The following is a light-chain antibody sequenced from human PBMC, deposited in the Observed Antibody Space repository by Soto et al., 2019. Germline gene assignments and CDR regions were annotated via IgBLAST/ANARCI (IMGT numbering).Light chain of an antibody. V-gene: IGKV3-15*01. J-gene: IGKJ1*01. CDR3: QQYSSYTWT. CDR1: QSVSSN. Sequence: EIVMTQSPATLSVSPGERATLSCRASQSVSSNLAWYQQKPGQAPRLLIYGASTRATGIPARFSGSGPGTEFTLTISSLQSDDFATYYCQQYSSYTWTFGQGTKVDIK. CDR2: GAS.